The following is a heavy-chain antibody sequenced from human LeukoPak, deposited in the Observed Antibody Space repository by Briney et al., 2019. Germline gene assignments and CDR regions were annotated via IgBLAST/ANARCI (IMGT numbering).Heavy chain of an antibody. CDR3: AKDIPISY. CDR1: GFTFDDYA. CDR2: ISWNSGSI. V-gene: IGHV3-9*01. D-gene: IGHD3-3*01. J-gene: IGHJ4*02. Sequence: GGSLRLSCAASGFTFDDYAMHWVGQAPGKGLEWVSGISWNSGSIGYADSVKGRFTISRDNAKNSLYLQMNSLRAEDTALYYCAKDIPISYWGQGTLVTVSS.